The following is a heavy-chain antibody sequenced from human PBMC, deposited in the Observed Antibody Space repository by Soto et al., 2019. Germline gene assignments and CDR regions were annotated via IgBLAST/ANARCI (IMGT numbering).Heavy chain of an antibody. V-gene: IGHV3-30-3*01. Sequence: QVQLVESGGGVVQPGRSLRLSCAASGFTFSSYAMHWVRQAPGKGLEWVAVISYDGSNKYYADSVKGRFTISRDNSKNTLYLQMNSLRAEDTAVYYCARDKGSEWRVVRFYYYYYGMDVW. CDR3: ARDKGSEWRVVRFYYYYYGMDV. D-gene: IGHD6-19*01. CDR1: GFTFSSYA. J-gene: IGHJ6*01. CDR2: ISYDGSNK.